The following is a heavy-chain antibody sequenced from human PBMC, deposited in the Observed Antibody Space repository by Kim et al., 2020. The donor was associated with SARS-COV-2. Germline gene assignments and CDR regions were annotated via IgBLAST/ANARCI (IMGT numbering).Heavy chain of an antibody. CDR3: ARGLGQQLWYYGMDV. V-gene: IGHV4-59*09. D-gene: IGHD6-13*01. J-gene: IGHJ6*02. Sequence: PSLTSRVTISVDTSKNQFSLKLSSVTAADTAVYYCARGLGQQLWYYGMDVWGQGTTVTVSS.